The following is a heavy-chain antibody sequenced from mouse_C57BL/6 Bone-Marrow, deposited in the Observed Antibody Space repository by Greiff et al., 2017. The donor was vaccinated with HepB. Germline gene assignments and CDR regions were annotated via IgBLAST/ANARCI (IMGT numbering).Heavy chain of an antibody. D-gene: IGHD1-1*01. Sequence: VQLQQSGAELVRPGTSVKVSCKASGYAFTNYLIEWVKQRPGHGLEWIGVINPGSGGTNYNEKFKGKATLTADKSSSTAYMQLSSLTSEDSAVYFCARERYYGSIYYFDYWGQGTTLTVSS. CDR3: ARERYYGSIYYFDY. V-gene: IGHV1-54*01. CDR1: GYAFTNYL. J-gene: IGHJ2*01. CDR2: INPGSGGT.